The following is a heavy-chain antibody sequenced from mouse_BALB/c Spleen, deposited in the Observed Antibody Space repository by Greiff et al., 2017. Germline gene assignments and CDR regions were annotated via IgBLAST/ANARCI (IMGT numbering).Heavy chain of an antibody. CDR1: GFTFSSFG. V-gene: IGHV5-17*02. J-gene: IGHJ3*01. Sequence: DVKLVESGGGLVQPGGSRKLSCAASGFTFSSFGMHWVRQVPEKGLEWVAYISSGSSTIYYADTVKGRFTISRDNPKNTLFLQMTSLRSEDTAMYYCARGSTRITTFADWGQGTLVTVSA. CDR3: ARGSTRITTFAD. CDR2: ISSGSSTI. D-gene: IGHD2-4*01.